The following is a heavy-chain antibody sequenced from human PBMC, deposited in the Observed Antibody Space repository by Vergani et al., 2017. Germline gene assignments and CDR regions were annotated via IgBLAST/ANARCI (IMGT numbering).Heavy chain of an antibody. D-gene: IGHD2-21*02. CDR1: GFTFSSYG. V-gene: IGHV3-30*03. Sequence: QVQLVESGGGVVQPGRSLRLSCAASGFTFSSYGMHWVRQAPGKGLEWVAVISYDGSNKYYADSVKGRFTISRDNSKNTLYLQMNSLRAEDTAVYYCARGLVVVTPRGYFDLWGRGTLVTVSS. CDR2: ISYDGSNK. J-gene: IGHJ2*01. CDR3: ARGLVVVTPRGYFDL.